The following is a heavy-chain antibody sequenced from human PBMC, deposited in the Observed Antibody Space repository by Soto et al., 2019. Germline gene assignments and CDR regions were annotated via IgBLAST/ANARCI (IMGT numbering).Heavy chain of an antibody. CDR3: ARDRSIPCITMVRGGGYYYGMDV. Sequence: SETLSLTCTVSGGSISSGGYYWSWIRQPPGKGLEWIGYIYYSGSTYYNPSLKSRVTISVDTSKNQFYLKLSSVTAADTAVYYCARDRSIPCITMVRGGGYYYGMDVWGQGTTVTVSS. J-gene: IGHJ6*02. CDR1: GGSISSGGYY. V-gene: IGHV4-30-4*01. D-gene: IGHD3-10*01. CDR2: IYYSGST.